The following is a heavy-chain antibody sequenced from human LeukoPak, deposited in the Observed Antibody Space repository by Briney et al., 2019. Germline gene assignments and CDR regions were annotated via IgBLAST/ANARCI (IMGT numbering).Heavy chain of an antibody. J-gene: IGHJ5*02. CDR3: ARGLGRNWSHGP. Sequence: SETLSLTCTVSGGSISSSSYYWGWIRQPPGKGLEWIGSIYYSGSTYYNPSLKSRVTISVDTSKNQFSLKLSSVTAADTAVYYCARGLGRNWSHGPWGQGTLVTVSS. V-gene: IGHV4-39*07. CDR1: GGSISSSSYY. CDR2: IYYSGST. D-gene: IGHD6-13*01.